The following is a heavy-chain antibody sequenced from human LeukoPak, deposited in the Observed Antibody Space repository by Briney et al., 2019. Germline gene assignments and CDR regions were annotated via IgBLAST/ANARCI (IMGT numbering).Heavy chain of an antibody. Sequence: GESLKISCRGSGYTFTSSWITWVRQLPRKGLEWMGRIGPSVFHASYSPLWQGHVTISAHKSINTPYLQWSSLKASDTAMYYCARHDCSGGSCPLAYWGEGTLVTVPS. D-gene: IGHD2-15*01. CDR3: ARHDCSGGSCPLAY. CDR1: GYTFTSSW. CDR2: IGPSVFHA. V-gene: IGHV5-10-1*01. J-gene: IGHJ4*02.